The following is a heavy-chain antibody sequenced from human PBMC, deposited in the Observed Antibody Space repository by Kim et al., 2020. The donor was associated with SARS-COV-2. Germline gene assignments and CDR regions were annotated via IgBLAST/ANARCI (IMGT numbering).Heavy chain of an antibody. CDR1: GFTFDDYA. D-gene: IGHD3-10*01. Sequence: LSLTCAASGFTFDDYAMHWVRQAPGKGLEWVSLISWDGGSTYYADSVKGRFTISRDNSKNSLYLQMNSLRAEDTALYYCAKDKGSSLWFGELSVGYGMDVWGQGTTVTVSS. CDR3: AKDKGSSLWFGELSVGYGMDV. V-gene: IGHV3-43D*03. CDR2: ISWDGGST. J-gene: IGHJ6*02.